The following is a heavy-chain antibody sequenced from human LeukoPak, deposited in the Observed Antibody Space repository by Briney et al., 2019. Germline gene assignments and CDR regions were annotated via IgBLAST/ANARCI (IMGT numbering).Heavy chain of an antibody. D-gene: IGHD2-2*01. V-gene: IGHV3-30*01. CDR2: ISYDGSNK. CDR3: ARDTVDCSSTSCSHYYYYYMDV. Sequence: GGSLRLSRAASGFTFSSYAMHWVRQAPGKGLEWVAVISYDGSNKYYADSVKGRFTISRDNSKNTLYLQMNSLRAEDTAVYYCARDTVDCSSTSCSHYYYYYMDVWGKGTTVTVSS. CDR1: GFTFSSYA. J-gene: IGHJ6*03.